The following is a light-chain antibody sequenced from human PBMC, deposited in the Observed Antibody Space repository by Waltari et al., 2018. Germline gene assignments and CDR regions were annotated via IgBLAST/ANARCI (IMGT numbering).Light chain of an antibody. Sequence: QSALTQPASVSGSPGQSITISCTGTNSDVGGYDFVSWYQQHPGKAPKLMIYDVAKRPSGVSNRFSGSKSGNTASLTISGLHPEDEADYYCCSYAASSFTYVFGSGTKVTVL. V-gene: IGLV2-23*02. CDR3: CSYAASSFTYV. CDR1: NSDVGGYDF. CDR2: DVA. J-gene: IGLJ1*01.